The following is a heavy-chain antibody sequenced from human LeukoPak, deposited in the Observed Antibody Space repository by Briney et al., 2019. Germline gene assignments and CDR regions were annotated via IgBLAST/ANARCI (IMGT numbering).Heavy chain of an antibody. D-gene: IGHD2-8*02. V-gene: IGHV3-11*05. CDR1: GLTFSDYY. J-gene: IGHJ4*02. CDR3: AKGSRTGLAGDFDY. CDR2: ISRGRDDK. Sequence: KPGGSLRLSCAGSGLTFSDYYMAWIRQTPGKGLQRVSYISRGRDDKAYADSVKGRFTISRDNSKNTLSLQMSSLRAEDTAVYYCAKGSRTGLAGDFDYWGQGTLVTVSS.